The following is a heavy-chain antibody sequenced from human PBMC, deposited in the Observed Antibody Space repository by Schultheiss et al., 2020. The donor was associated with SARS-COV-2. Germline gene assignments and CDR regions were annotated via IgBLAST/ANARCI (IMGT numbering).Heavy chain of an antibody. CDR1: GGSFSGYY. D-gene: IGHD6-13*01. V-gene: IGHV4-39*01. CDR2: IYYSGST. CDR3: AGRIADGDAFDI. Sequence: SETLSLTCAVYGGSFSGYYWGWIRQPPGKGLEWIGSIYYSGSTYYNPSLKSRVTISVDTSKNQFSLKLSSVTAADTAVYYCAGRIADGDAFDIWGQGTMVTVSS. J-gene: IGHJ3*02.